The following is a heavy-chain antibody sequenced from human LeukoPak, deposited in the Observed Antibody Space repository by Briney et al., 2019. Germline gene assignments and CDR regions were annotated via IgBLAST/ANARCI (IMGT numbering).Heavy chain of an antibody. CDR2: ISTVSTYT. CDR3: ARDGSGLYLYYYMDV. Sequence: GGSLRLSCAVSGFTFSRHNMNWVRHIPGKGLEWVASISTVSTYTFYGDSVKGRFTISRDNAKNSLYLQMSYLTAEDTAVYYCARDGSGLYLYYYMDVWGKGTTVTVSS. V-gene: IGHV3-21*06. D-gene: IGHD6-25*01. J-gene: IGHJ6*03. CDR1: GFTFSRHN.